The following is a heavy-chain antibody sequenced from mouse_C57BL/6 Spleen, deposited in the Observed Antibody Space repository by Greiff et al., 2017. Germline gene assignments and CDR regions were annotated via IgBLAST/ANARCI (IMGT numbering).Heavy chain of an antibody. Sequence: VQLKESGPELVKPGASVKISCTASGYAFSSYWMYWVQQRPGKGLEWIGRIYPGDGDTYYPGKFKGRATLPAAKSSSTAYMQLSRLTSEDAVYYFCARSDYYSFDYRGPGTSVTVS. D-gene: IGHD1-1*01. V-gene: IGHV1-82*01. J-gene: IGHJ1*01. CDR3: ARSDYYSFDY. CDR2: IYPGDGDT. CDR1: GYAFSSYW.